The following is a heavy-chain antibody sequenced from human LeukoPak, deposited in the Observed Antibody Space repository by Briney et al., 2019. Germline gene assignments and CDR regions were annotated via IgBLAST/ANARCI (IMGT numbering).Heavy chain of an antibody. V-gene: IGHV3-7*01. CDR3: ARDQNDILTGYLYYYYGMDV. D-gene: IGHD3-9*01. J-gene: IGHJ6*02. CDR2: IKQDGSEK. CDR1: GFTYSSYW. Sequence: GGSLRLSCAASGFTYSSYWMSWVRQAPGKGLEWVANIKQDGSEKYYVDSVKVRFTISRDNAKNSLYLQMNSMRAEDTAVYYCARDQNDILTGYLYYYYGMDVWGQGTTVTVSS.